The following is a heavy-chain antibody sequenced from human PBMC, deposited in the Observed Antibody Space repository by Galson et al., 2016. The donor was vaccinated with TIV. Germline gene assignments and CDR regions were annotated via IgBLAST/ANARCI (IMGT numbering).Heavy chain of an antibody. J-gene: IGHJ4*02. D-gene: IGHD5-24*01. Sequence: SLRLSCAASGFTFSIYTMNWARQAPGKGLEWISYISSSFTPIYYSDSVRGRFTISRDDAKNSLYLQMNRLRAEDTAVYYCAREGRDGYNPYLDFWGQGTLVTVSS. CDR1: GFTFSIYT. CDR2: ISSSFTPI. V-gene: IGHV3-48*01. CDR3: AREGRDGYNPYLDF.